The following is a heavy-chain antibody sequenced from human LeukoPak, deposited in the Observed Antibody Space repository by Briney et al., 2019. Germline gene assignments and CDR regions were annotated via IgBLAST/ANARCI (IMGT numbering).Heavy chain of an antibody. Sequence: DSVKGRFTISRDNSNNALFLQMNGLRAEDTAVYYCARNLPAADYWGQGTLVTVSS. J-gene: IGHJ4*02. V-gene: IGHV3-30*14. CDR3: ARNLPAADY. D-gene: IGHD2-2*01.